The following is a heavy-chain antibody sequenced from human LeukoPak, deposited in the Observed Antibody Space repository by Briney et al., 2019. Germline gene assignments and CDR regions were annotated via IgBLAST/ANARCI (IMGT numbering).Heavy chain of an antibody. CDR1: GFTFSNYA. D-gene: IGHD6-13*01. Sequence: GGSLRLPCATSGFTFSNYAMSWVRQAPGKGLEGVSGISHSGGGTYYSDSVQGRFTISRDNSKNTLYLQMDSLRAEDTAVYYCAKGTVEYTTSPLNWFDPWGQGTLVTVSS. V-gene: IGHV3-23*01. CDR2: ISHSGGGT. J-gene: IGHJ5*02. CDR3: AKGTVEYTTSPLNWFDP.